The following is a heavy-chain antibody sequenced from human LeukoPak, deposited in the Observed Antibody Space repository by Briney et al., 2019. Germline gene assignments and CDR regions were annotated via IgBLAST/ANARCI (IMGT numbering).Heavy chain of an antibody. CDR2: ISGSGGST. CDR1: GFTFSSYA. J-gene: IGHJ3*02. V-gene: IGHV3-23*01. Sequence: GGSLRLSCAASGFTFSSYAMSWVRQVPGKGLEGVSAISGSGGSTYYADSVKGRFTISRDNSKNTLYLQMNSLRAEDTAVYYCAKLGYCSGGSCYWSSLDIWGQGTMVTVSS. CDR3: AKLGYCSGGSCYWSSLDI. D-gene: IGHD2-15*01.